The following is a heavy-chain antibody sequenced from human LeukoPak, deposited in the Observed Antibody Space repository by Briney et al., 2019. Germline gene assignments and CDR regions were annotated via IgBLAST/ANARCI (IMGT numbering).Heavy chain of an antibody. CDR2: IWYDGSND. Sequence: GGSLRLSCTASGFNFGSDAMHWVRQAPGKGLEWVAFIWYDGSNDHNADSVKGRFTISRDNSKNTVCLQMNSLRVEDTAVYYCARDPSGSGWSLNYWGQGTLVTVSS. CDR1: GFNFGSDA. V-gene: IGHV3-33*01. D-gene: IGHD6-19*01. J-gene: IGHJ4*02. CDR3: ARDPSGSGWSLNY.